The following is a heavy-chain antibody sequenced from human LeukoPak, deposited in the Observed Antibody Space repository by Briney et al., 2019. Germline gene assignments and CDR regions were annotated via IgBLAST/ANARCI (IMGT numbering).Heavy chain of an antibody. CDR2: IIPIFGTA. CDR1: GGTFSSYA. CDR3: ARGNTFTLYYYYGMDV. D-gene: IGHD3-16*01. Sequence: SVKVSCEASGGTFSSYAISWVRQAPGQGLEWMGGIIPIFGTANYAQKFQGRVTITADESTSTAYMELSSLRSEDTAVYYCARGNTFTLYYYYGMDVWGQGTTVTVSS. V-gene: IGHV1-69*13. J-gene: IGHJ6*02.